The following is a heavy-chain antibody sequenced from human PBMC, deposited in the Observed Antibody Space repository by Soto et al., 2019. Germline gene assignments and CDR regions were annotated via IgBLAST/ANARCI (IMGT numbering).Heavy chain of an antibody. CDR2: VFYTGFT. V-gene: IGHV4-39*07. Sequence: PSGTLSPTCAVPGASISGSYYYWGWIRQSPGKGPEWIGSVFYTGFTNYSPSLKSRVSISIDTSKKQFSLNLASVSAADTAVYYCARAPKVSGSSQTRPDFWGQGNLVTVSS. D-gene: IGHD6-6*01. J-gene: IGHJ4*02. CDR1: GASISGSYYY. CDR3: ARAPKVSGSSQTRPDF.